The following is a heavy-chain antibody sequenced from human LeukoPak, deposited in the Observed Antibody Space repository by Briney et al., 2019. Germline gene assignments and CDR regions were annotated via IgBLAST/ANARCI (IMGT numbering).Heavy chain of an antibody. J-gene: IGHJ1*01. CDR2: IRVSGST. Sequence: HPGGSLRLSCAASGFTVSSNYMSWVRQAPGKGLEWVSGIRVSGSTYYPDSVKGRFTISRDNSKNTLYLQMNSLRAEDTAVYYCARDTALGLAEYFQHWGQGTLVTVSS. CDR3: ARDTALGLAEYFQH. CDR1: GFTVSSNY. V-gene: IGHV3-66*03.